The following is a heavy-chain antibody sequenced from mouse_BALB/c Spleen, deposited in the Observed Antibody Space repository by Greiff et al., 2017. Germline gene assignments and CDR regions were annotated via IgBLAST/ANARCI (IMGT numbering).Heavy chain of an antibody. V-gene: IGHV3-6*02. Sequence: EVKLQESGPGLVKPSQSLSLTCSVTGYSITSGYYCNWIRQFPGNKLEWMSYISYDGSNNYNPSLKNRISITRDTSKNQFFLKLNSVTTEDTATYYCARGDGYPYFDYWGQGTTLTVSA. D-gene: IGHD2-3*01. J-gene: IGHJ2*01. CDR2: ISYDGSN. CDR3: ARGDGYPYFDY. CDR1: GYSITSGYY.